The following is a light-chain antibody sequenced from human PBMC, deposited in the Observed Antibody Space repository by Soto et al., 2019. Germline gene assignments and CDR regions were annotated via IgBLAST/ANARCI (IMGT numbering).Light chain of an antibody. CDR2: EAS. CDR3: QQYHTFWT. CDR1: QMIYTW. J-gene: IGKJ1*01. Sequence: DIQMTQSPSTLSASVGDRVTITCRASQMIYTWLSWYQQRPGKAPKLLIYEASSLDVGVPSRFSGSGSGTEFTLTISSLQPDDFATYYCQQYHTFWTFGQGTKVDIK. V-gene: IGKV1-5*03.